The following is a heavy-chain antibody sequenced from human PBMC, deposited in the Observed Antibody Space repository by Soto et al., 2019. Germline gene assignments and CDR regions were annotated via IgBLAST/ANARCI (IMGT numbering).Heavy chain of an antibody. D-gene: IGHD2-8*01. J-gene: IGHJ4*02. CDR3: ARDVQGVFDY. CDR1: RFTFSAHW. CDR2: IKQDGNEE. Sequence: EVHLVESGGGLVQPGGPLRLSCAASRFTFSAHWMNWVRQAPGKGLEWVANIKQDGNEENYVDSVRGRFTISRDNAKNSLYLQMNSLRAEDTAVYYCARDVQGVFDYWGPGTLVSVSS. V-gene: IGHV3-7*05.